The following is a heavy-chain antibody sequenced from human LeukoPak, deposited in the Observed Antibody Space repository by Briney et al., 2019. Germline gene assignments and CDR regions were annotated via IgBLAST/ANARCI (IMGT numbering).Heavy chain of an antibody. D-gene: IGHD6-25*01. J-gene: IGHJ4*02. V-gene: IGHV3-64*02. CDR3: ARDRSGAFDY. CDR2: ISTKGGST. Sequence: GGSLRLSCAASGFIFSNYAMYWVRQAPGKGLESVAAISTKGGSTSYADSVKGRITISRDDSKNTLYLQMGSLTTDDMGVYFCARDRSGAFDYWGQGTVVTVSS. CDR1: GFIFSNYA.